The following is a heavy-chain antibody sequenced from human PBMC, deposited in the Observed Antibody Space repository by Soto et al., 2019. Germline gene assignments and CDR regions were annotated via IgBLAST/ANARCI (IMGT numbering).Heavy chain of an antibody. CDR1: GGSISSSNW. Sequence: SETLSLTCAVSGGSISSSNWWTWVRQPPGMGLEWIGEIYHTGSTNYNPSLKSRVTISLDKSKNRFSLKLSSVTAADTAVYYCARYIQWLDPWGQGTLVTVSS. D-gene: IGHD5-18*01. CDR2: IYHTGST. V-gene: IGHV4-4*02. J-gene: IGHJ5*01. CDR3: ARYIQWLDP.